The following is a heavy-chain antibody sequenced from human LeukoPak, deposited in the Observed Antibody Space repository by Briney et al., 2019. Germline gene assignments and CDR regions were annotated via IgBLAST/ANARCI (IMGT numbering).Heavy chain of an antibody. V-gene: IGHV4-38-2*02. CDR2: IYNSGST. CDR3: ARDLSYDFWSGYPPLYYFDY. D-gene: IGHD3-3*01. Sequence: PSETLSLTCTVSGSISSYYWGWIRQPPGKGLEWIGSIYNSGSTYYNPSLKSRVTISVDTSKNQFSLKLSSVTAADTAVYYCARDLSYDFWSGYPPLYYFDYWGQGTLVTVSS. CDR1: GSISSYY. J-gene: IGHJ4*02.